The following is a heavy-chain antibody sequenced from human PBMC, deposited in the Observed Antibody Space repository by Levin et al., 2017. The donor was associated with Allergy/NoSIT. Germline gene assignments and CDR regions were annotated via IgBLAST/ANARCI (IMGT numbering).Heavy chain of an antibody. J-gene: IGHJ4*02. CDR2: INHSGST. V-gene: IGHV4-34*01. CDR1: GGSFSGSY. CDR3: ARSIAARWDFDY. Sequence: SQTLSLTCAVYGGSFSGSYWSWIRQPPGKGLEWIGEINHSGSTNYNPSLKSRVTIPVDTSKNQFSLKLSSVTAADTAVYYCARSIAARWDFDYWGQGTLVTVSS. D-gene: IGHD6-6*01.